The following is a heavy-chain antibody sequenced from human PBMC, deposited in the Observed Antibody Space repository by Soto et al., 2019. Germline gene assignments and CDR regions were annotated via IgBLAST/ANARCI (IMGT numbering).Heavy chain of an antibody. CDR3: ARRASGWSNY. J-gene: IGHJ4*02. CDR2: INPHSDGT. V-gene: IGHV1-2*02. CDR1: GYTSTAYY. Sequence: ASVKVSCKASGYTSTAYYMHWVRRAPGQGIGGMGCINPHSDGTSYAQKLQGRVTMTRDTSISTAYMVLSRLTSDDTAMYYCARRASGWSNYWGQGTLVPVSS. D-gene: IGHD6-19*01.